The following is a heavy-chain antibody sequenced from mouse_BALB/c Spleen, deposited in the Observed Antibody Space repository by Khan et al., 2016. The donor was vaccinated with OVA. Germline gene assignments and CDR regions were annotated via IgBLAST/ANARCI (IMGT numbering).Heavy chain of an antibody. CDR3: AHSLLLYAMDY. V-gene: IGHV14-3*02. J-gene: IGHJ4*01. Sequence: VQLKESGAELVKPGASVKLSCTASGFNIKDTYIHWVKQRPEQGLEWIGRIDPANGKTNYDPKSPGKATITADTSSNTAYLHLSSLTSADTVVYYCAHSLLLYAMDYWGQGTSVTVSS. D-gene: IGHD1-2*01. CDR1: GFNIKDTY. CDR2: IDPANGKT.